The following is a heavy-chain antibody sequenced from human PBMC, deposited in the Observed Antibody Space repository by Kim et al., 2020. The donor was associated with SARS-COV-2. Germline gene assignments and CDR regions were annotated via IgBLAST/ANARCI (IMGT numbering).Heavy chain of an antibody. CDR2: RSSRGSPL. J-gene: IGHJ3*02. Sequence: GGSLRLSCAASGFTFSDYYMSWIRQAGGGGLVWGWWRSSRGSPLYSADSVKGRFTISRDNAKNSLYLQMNSLRAEDTAVYYCASELIVVPAAFDAFDIWGQGTMVTVSS. CDR1: GFTFSDYY. CDR3: ASELIVVPAAFDAFDI. D-gene: IGHD2-2*01. V-gene: IGHV3-11*01.